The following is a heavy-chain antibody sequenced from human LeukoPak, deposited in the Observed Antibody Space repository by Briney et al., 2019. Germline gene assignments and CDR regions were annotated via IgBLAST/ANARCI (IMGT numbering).Heavy chain of an antibody. CDR3: ARDSPYNWNDVNYFDY. V-gene: IGHV4-4*07. D-gene: IGHD1-20*01. CDR1: GGSISSYY. CDR2: IYTSGST. J-gene: IGHJ4*02. Sequence: SETLSLTSTVSGGSISSYYWSWIRQPAGKGLEWIGRIYTSGSTNYNPSLKSRVTMSVDTSKNQFSLKLSSVTAADTAVYYCARDSPYNWNDVNYFDYWGQGTLVTVSS.